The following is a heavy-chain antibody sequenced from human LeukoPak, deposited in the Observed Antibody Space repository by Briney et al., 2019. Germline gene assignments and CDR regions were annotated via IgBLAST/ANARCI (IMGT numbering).Heavy chain of an antibody. CDR3: ASLRERSYYARGFDY. J-gene: IGHJ4*02. CDR2: IYYSGST. D-gene: IGHD1-26*01. Sequence: SETLSLTCTVSGGSISSSSYYWGWIRQPPGKGLERLGSIYYSGSTYYNPSLKSRVTISVDTSKNQFSLKLSSVTAADTAVYYCASLRERSYYARGFDYWGQGTLVTVSS. V-gene: IGHV4-39*01. CDR1: GGSISSSSYY.